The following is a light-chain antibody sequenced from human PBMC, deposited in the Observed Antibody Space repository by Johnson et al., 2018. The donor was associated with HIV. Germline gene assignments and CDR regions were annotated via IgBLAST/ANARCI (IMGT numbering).Light chain of an antibody. J-gene: IGLJ1*01. CDR1: SSNIGNHY. CDR2: DNN. CDR3: GTWDSSLCAGGYV. Sequence: QYVLTQPPSVSAAPGQKVTISCSGTSSNIGNHYVSWYQLLPGTAPKLLIYDNNQRPSGIPDRFSVSKSGTSATLGIPGLQTGDEADYYCGTWDSSLCAGGYVFGTGTKVTVL. V-gene: IGLV1-51*01.